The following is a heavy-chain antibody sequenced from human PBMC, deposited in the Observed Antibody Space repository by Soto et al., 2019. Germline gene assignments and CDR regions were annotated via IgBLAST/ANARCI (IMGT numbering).Heavy chain of an antibody. Sequence: GGSLRLSCAASGFTFSSYAMSWVRQAPGKGLEWVSAIRGSGGSTYYADSVKGRFTISRDKSKNTRYLQMNSLRAEDTAVYYCAKHPRGYYDSSGYEYFHHWGQGTMVTVSS. CDR3: AKHPRGYYDSSGYEYFHH. D-gene: IGHD3-22*01. J-gene: IGHJ1*01. V-gene: IGHV3-23*01. CDR2: IRGSGGST. CDR1: GFTFSSYA.